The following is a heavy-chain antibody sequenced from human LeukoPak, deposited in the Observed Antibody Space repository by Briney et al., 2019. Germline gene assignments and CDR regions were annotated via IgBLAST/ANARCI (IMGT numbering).Heavy chain of an antibody. CDR3: ARDKQLDWAHYFYYYMDV. Sequence: ASVKVSCKTSGYTFTGYYMHWVRQAPGQGLEWMGWINPNSGGTNYAQKSQGRVTMTRDTSISTAYMELSRLTSDDTAVYYCARDKQLDWAHYFYYYMDVWGKGTTVTVSS. CDR2: INPNSGGT. V-gene: IGHV1-2*02. J-gene: IGHJ6*03. D-gene: IGHD1-1*01. CDR1: GYTFTGYY.